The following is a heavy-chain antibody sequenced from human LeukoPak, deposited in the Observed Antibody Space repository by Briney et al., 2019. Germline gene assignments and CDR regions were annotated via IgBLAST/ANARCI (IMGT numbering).Heavy chain of an antibody. D-gene: IGHD5-18*01. CDR1: GYSFTSYW. J-gene: IGHJ5*02. Sequence: GESLKISCKGSGYSFTSYWIGWVRQMPGKGLEWMGVIHPGDSDTRYSPSFQGQVTMSADESITTAYLQWSSLKASDSAMYYCARGGRYRYGSSDSWGQGTLVTVSS. V-gene: IGHV5-51*01. CDR3: ARGGRYRYGSSDS. CDR2: IHPGDSDT.